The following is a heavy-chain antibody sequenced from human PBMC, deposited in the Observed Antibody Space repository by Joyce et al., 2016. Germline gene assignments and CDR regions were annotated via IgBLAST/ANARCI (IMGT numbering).Heavy chain of an antibody. CDR1: GFTFSSYR. D-gene: IGHD3-3*01. CDR2: ISSSASYI. CDR3: AREKQDDNWGGNSPAGDV. J-gene: IGHJ6*02. Sequence: VQLVESGGGLVKPGGSLKLSCAASGFTFSSYRMNWVRQAPGKGLEWVSSISSSASYIYYADSVKGQCTLSRDNAQNSRYRQMNSLRAEDTAVYYCAREKQDDNWGGNSPAGDVWGQGTTVIVSS. V-gene: IGHV3-21*01.